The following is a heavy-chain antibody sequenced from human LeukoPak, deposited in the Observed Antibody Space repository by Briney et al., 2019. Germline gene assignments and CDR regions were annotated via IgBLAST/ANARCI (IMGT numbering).Heavy chain of an antibody. D-gene: IGHD6-19*01. V-gene: IGHV1-2*02. CDR1: GYTFSVSY. Sequence: ASVNVSCKASGYTFSVSYILLVLHAPGQGLEWMGWINPKSGDTKYSQKFQGRVSMTSDTSIATAYMELSRLNSDDTAVYYCARDNGSSGWFYYYYYMDLWGRGTTVTVSS. CDR2: INPKSGDT. J-gene: IGHJ6*03. CDR3: ARDNGSSGWFYYYYYMDL.